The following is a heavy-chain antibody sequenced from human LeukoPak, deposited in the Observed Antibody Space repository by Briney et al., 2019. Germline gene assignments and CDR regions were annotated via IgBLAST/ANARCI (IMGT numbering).Heavy chain of an antibody. J-gene: IGHJ4*02. Sequence: GESLKISCKGSGYSFTNYWIGWVRQMPGKGLEWMGIIFPGDSDTRYSPSFQGQVTISADKSISTAYLQWSSLKASDTAMYYCARLDGYGGNSGGIDYWGQGTLVTVSS. D-gene: IGHD4-23*01. CDR2: IFPGDSDT. CDR1: GYSFTNYW. V-gene: IGHV5-51*01. CDR3: ARLDGYGGNSGGIDY.